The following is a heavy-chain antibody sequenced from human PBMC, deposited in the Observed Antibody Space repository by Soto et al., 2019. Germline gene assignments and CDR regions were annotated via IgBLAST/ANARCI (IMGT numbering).Heavy chain of an antibody. Sequence: ASVKVSCKASGYTFTSYDINWVRQATGQGLEWMGWMNPNSGNTGYAQKFQGRVTMTRNTSISTAYMELSSLRSEDTAVYYCASGAATSGTRDCFDIWGQGTLVTVSS. CDR2: MNPNSGNT. J-gene: IGHJ5*02. V-gene: IGHV1-8*01. CDR1: GYTFTSYD. CDR3: ASGAATSGTRDCFDI. D-gene: IGHD6-13*01.